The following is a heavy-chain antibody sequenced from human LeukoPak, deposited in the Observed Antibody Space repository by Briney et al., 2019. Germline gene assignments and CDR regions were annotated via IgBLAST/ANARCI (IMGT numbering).Heavy chain of an antibody. D-gene: IGHD3-16*01. CDR3: AKSPPFHMITFGD. CDR2: ISRSGVTT. CDR1: GFTFSSYA. V-gene: IGHV3-23*01. J-gene: IGHJ4*02. Sequence: GGSLRLSCAASGFTFSSYAMSWVRQAPGKGLEWVSAISRSGVTTYYADSVKGRFAISRDNSKNTLYLQMNSLRAEDTAVYYCAKSPPFHMITFGDWGQGTLVTVSS.